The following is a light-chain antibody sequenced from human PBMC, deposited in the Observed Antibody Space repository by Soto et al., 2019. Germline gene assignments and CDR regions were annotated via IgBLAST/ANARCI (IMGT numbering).Light chain of an antibody. Sequence: QSVLTQPPSVSGAPAQTIDIFCTSSSSNLGAEDDVHWYQQLPGTAPRRLIYGDNNRPSGVPDRFAGSKSGTSASLAITGLQPEDEADYYCQSYDSSLTTFVFGTGTKVTVL. J-gene: IGLJ1*01. CDR2: GDN. V-gene: IGLV1-40*01. CDR1: SSNLGAEDD. CDR3: QSYDSSLTTFV.